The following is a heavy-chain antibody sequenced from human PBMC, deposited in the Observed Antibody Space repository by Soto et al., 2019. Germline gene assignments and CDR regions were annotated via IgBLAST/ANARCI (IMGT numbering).Heavy chain of an antibody. J-gene: IGHJ6*03. CDR1: GYTFTSYG. CDR3: AREGKDYDFWSGYYPRGNYYYYMDV. Sequence: ASVKVSCKASGYTFTSYGISWVRQAPGQGLEWMGWISAYNGNTNYAQKLQGRVTMTTDTSTSTAYMELRSLRSEDTAVYYCAREGKDYDFWSGYYPRGNYYYYMDVWGKGTTVTVSS. V-gene: IGHV1-18*01. CDR2: ISAYNGNT. D-gene: IGHD3-3*01.